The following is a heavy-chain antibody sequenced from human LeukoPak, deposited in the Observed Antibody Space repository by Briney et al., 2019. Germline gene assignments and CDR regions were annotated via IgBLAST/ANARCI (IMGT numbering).Heavy chain of an antibody. CDR2: ISGSGGST. V-gene: IGHV3-23*01. D-gene: IGHD2-2*01. CDR3: AKGGAPEVPAATWFDP. Sequence: GGSLRLSCAASGFTFSSYAMSWVRQAPGKGLEWVSAISGSGGSTYYAGSVKGRFTISRDNSKKTLCLQMNGLRAEDTAVYYCAKGGAPEVPAATWFDPWGQGTLVTVSS. J-gene: IGHJ5*02. CDR1: GFTFSSYA.